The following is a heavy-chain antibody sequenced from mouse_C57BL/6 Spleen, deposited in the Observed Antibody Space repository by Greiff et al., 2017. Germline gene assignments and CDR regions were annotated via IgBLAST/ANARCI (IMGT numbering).Heavy chain of an antibody. CDR1: GYAFSSYW. V-gene: IGHV1-80*01. D-gene: IGHD2-4*01. CDR3: AREGLRDAMDY. J-gene: IGHJ4*01. Sequence: QVHVKQSGAELVKPGASVKISCKASGYAFSSYWMNWVKQRPGKGLEWIGQIYPGDGDTNYNGKFKGKATLTADKSSSTAYMQLSSLTSEDSAVYFCAREGLRDAMDYWGQGTSVTVSS. CDR2: IYPGDGDT.